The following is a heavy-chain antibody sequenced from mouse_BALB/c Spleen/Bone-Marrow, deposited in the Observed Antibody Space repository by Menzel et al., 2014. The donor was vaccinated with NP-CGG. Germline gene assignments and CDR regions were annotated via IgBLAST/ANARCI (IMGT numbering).Heavy chain of an antibody. CDR2: IRNKANGYTT. J-gene: IGHJ3*01. Sequence: EVKLMESGGGLVQPGGSLRLSCATSGFTFXDNYMSWVRQPPGKALEWLGFIRNKANGYTTEYSASVKGRFTISRDNSQSILYLQMNTLRAEDSATYYCARDSDWFAYWGQGTLVTVSA. V-gene: IGHV7-3*02. CDR1: GFTFXDNY. CDR3: ARDSDWFAY.